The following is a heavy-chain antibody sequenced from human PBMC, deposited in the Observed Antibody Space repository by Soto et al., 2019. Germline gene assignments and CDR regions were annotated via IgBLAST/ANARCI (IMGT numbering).Heavy chain of an antibody. Sequence: QVQLVQSGAEVKKPGSSVKVSCKASGGTFSSYAISWVRQAPGQGLEWVGAIIPIFGTANYAQKFQGRVTITADESTSTAYMELSSLRSEDTAVYYCARDHAAVAGTSAFDYWGQGTLVTVSS. CDR2: IIPIFGTA. J-gene: IGHJ4*02. CDR3: ARDHAAVAGTSAFDY. CDR1: GGTFSSYA. V-gene: IGHV1-69*01. D-gene: IGHD6-19*01.